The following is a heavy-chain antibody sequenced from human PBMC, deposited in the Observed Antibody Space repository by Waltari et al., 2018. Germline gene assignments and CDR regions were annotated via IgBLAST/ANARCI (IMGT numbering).Heavy chain of an antibody. CDR3: TRGTAGWY. D-gene: IGHD6-19*01. CDR2: IRSNFYGGTT. V-gene: IGHV3-49*04. Sequence: EVQLVESGGGLAQPGRSLRLSCRGSVFNFGDDAISWVRQAPGKGLQWVAMIRSNFYGGTTEYDASVKGRFTVSRNDSKSIAYMQMTSLKVQDTGIYYCTRGTAGWYWGQGILVTVSS. CDR1: VFNFGDDA. J-gene: IGHJ4*02.